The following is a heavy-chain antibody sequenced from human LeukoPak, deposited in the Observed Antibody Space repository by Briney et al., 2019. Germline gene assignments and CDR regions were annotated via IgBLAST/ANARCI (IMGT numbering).Heavy chain of an antibody. V-gene: IGHV4-34*01. CDR3: ARLKPLRGATVFAY. J-gene: IGHJ4*02. Sequence: SETLSLTCAVYGGSFSGYYWSWIRQPPGKGLEWIGEINHSGRTNYNPSLKSRVTIPVDTSKTQFSLKLSSVTAADTAVYYCARLKPLRGATVFAYWGQGTLVTVSS. D-gene: IGHD2-15*01. CDR1: GGSFSGYY. CDR2: INHSGRT.